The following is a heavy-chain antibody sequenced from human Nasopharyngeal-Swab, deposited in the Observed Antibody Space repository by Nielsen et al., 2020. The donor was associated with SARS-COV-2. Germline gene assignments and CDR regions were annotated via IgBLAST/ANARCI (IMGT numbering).Heavy chain of an antibody. J-gene: IGHJ5*02. Sequence: GESLKISCAASGFTFSSYAMSWVRQAPGKGLEWVSAISGSGGSTYYADSVKGRFTISRDNSKNTLYLQMNSLRAEDTAVYHCAKELRTRGAYSSSWYDWFDPWGQGTLVTVSS. CDR3: AKELRTRGAYSSSWYDWFDP. V-gene: IGHV3-23*01. CDR1: GFTFSSYA. CDR2: ISGSGGST. D-gene: IGHD6-13*01.